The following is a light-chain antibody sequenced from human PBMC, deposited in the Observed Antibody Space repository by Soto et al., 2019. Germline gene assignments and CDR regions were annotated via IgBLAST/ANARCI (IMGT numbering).Light chain of an antibody. CDR2: KAS. Sequence: DIQMTQSPSTLSASVADRVTITCGASQSISSWLAWYQQKPGKAPKLLIYKASSLESGVPSRFSGSGSGTEFTLTISSLQPDDFATYFCQQYKTYPPTFGQGTKVDIK. V-gene: IGKV1-5*03. CDR3: QQYKTYPPT. J-gene: IGKJ1*01. CDR1: QSISSW.